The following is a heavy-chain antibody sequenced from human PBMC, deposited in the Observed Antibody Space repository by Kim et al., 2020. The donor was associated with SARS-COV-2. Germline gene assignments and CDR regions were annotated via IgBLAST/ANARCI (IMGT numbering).Heavy chain of an antibody. J-gene: IGHJ1*01. D-gene: IGHD3-22*01. V-gene: IGHV3-74*01. CDR3: ARAGDHDITGYDGFFHH. Sequence: SVKGRSTISRENAKNTLYLQMNSLRPEETAVYYCARAGDHDITGYDGFFHHWGQGALGTVSS.